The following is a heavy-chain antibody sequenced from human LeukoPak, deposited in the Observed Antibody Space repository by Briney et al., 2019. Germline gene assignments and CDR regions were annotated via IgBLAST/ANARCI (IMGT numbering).Heavy chain of an antibody. J-gene: IGHJ4*02. CDR2: ISSSSSYI. CDR1: GFTFSDYY. V-gene: IGHV3-21*01. Sequence: GGSLRLSCAASGFTFSDYYMNWVRQAPGKGLEWVSSISSSSSYIYYADSVKGRFTISRDNAKNSLYLQMNSLRAEDTAVYYCARVGDILTGYDLDYWGQGTLVTVSS. D-gene: IGHD3-9*01. CDR3: ARVGDILTGYDLDY.